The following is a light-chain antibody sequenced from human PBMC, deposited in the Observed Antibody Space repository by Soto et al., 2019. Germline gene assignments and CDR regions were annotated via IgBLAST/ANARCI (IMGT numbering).Light chain of an antibody. V-gene: IGKV1-39*01. CDR1: QSISSY. CDR3: QQSYSTLLT. CDR2: AAS. Sequence: DIQMTQSPSSLSASVGDRVTITCRASQSISSYLNWYQQKPGKAPKLLIYAASSLQSGVPSRFSGSGSWTDFTRTISSLQPEDVATYYCQQSYSTLLTFGGGTKVEIK. J-gene: IGKJ4*01.